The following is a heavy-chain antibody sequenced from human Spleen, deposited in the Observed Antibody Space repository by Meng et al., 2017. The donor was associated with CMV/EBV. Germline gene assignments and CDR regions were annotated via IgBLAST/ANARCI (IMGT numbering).Heavy chain of an antibody. CDR3: ARVGVRRSFDP. Sequence: CNVSGGSISSGDYYWSWIRQPPGKGLEWIGYIYYSGSTYYNPSLKSRVTISVDTSKNQFSLKLSSVTAADTAVYYCARVGVRRSFDPWGQGTLVTVSS. J-gene: IGHJ5*02. V-gene: IGHV4-30-4*08. D-gene: IGHD6-6*01. CDR1: GGSISSGDYY. CDR2: IYYSGST.